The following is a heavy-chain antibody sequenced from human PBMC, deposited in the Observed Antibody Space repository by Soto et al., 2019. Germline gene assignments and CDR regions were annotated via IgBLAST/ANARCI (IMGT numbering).Heavy chain of an antibody. CDR1: GSTFSNYD. CDR2: ISFDGSKT. V-gene: IGHV3-30*03. Sequence: GGSLRLCCEASGSTFSNYDMDWVRQAPGKGLEWVAIISFDGSKTYYADSVKGRFTVSRDNSKNTLFLQMNSLRPDDTATYYCVREGYSGSYAAFWGQGSLVTVSS. CDR3: VREGYSGSYAAF. J-gene: IGHJ4*02. D-gene: IGHD1-26*01.